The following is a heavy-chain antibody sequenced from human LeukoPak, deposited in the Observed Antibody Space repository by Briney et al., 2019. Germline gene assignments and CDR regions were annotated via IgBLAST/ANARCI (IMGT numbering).Heavy chain of an antibody. Sequence: GGSLRLSCVGSGFNFSIYGMSWVRQAPGKGLEWVSAISGSGGSTYYADSVKGRFTISRDNSKNTLYLQMNSLRAEDTAVYYCAKPPSITMIVVFGQVYDYWGQGTLVTVSS. CDR3: AKPPSITMIVVFGQVYDY. CDR2: ISGSGGST. CDR1: GFNFSIYG. J-gene: IGHJ4*02. D-gene: IGHD3-22*01. V-gene: IGHV3-23*01.